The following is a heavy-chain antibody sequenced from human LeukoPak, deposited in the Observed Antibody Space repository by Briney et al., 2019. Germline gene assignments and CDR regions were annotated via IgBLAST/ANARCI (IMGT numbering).Heavy chain of an antibody. V-gene: IGHV3-15*01. Sequence: GGSLRLSCAASGFTFSNAWMTWVRQAPGKGLEWVGRITCKTDGETALYAAPVKGRLTISRDDSQNTLYLHMNSLKIEDTAVYYCTLYDSGKIDYWGQGALVSVSS. D-gene: IGHD3-10*01. CDR2: ITCKTDGETA. J-gene: IGHJ4*02. CDR1: GFTFSNAW. CDR3: TLYDSGKIDY.